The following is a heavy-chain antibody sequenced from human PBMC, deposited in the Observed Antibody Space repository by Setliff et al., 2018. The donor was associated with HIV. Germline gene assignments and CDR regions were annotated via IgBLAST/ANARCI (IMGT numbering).Heavy chain of an antibody. J-gene: IGHJ4*02. CDR2: INHGGRT. V-gene: IGHV4-34*01. D-gene: IGHD3-10*01. Sequence: LSETLSLTCDVSGASFTAYYWTWIRQSPGKGLEWIGEINHGGRTNYNPSLRSRLSISLDTSKTHFSLRLSSVTAADTAMYYCAGPYYYGLGNITWGQGTQVTVSS. CDR1: GASFTAYY. CDR3: AGPYYYGLGNIT.